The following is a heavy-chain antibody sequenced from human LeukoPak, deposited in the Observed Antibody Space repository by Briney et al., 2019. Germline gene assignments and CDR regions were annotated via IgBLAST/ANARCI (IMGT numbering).Heavy chain of an antibody. CDR2: IKQDGSEK. D-gene: IGHD6-19*01. J-gene: IGHJ4*02. CDR1: GFTFSSYW. CDR3: ARVPPGYSSGWPTGGDY. Sequence: GALRLPCAASGFTFSSYWMSWVRQAPGKGLEWVANIKQDGSEKYYVDSVKGRFTISRDNAKNSLYLQMNSLRAEDTAVYYCARVPPGYSSGWPTGGDYWGQGTLVTVSS. V-gene: IGHV3-7*01.